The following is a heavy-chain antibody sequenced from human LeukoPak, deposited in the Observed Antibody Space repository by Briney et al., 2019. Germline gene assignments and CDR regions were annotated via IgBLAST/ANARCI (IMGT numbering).Heavy chain of an antibody. CDR1: GGSVYTSDYC. CDR2: IFYTGKT. Sequence: PSETLSLTCTVSGGSVYTSDYCWGWVRQPPGKGPEWIGDIFYTGKTNYNPSLKSRVSISIDTSKNQFSLKLTSVTAADTAVYSGARVFDSWGQGTLVTVSS. J-gene: IGHJ4*02. V-gene: IGHV4-39*07. CDR3: ARVFDS.